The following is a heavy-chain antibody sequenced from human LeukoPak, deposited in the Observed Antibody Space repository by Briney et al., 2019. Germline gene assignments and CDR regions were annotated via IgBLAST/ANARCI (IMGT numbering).Heavy chain of an antibody. V-gene: IGHV3-74*01. CDR3: ARDTTRLFDY. CDR1: GFTFSSYW. D-gene: IGHD1-1*01. Sequence: GESLRLSCAASGFTFSSYWMHWVRQAPGKGLVWVSRIISDGSNTSYADSVKGRFTISRDNAKNTLYLQMNSLRAEDTAVYYCARDTTRLFDYWGQGTLVTASS. CDR2: IISDGSNT. J-gene: IGHJ4*02.